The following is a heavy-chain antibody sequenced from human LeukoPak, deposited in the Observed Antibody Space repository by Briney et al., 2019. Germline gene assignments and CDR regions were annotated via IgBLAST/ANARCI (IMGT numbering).Heavy chain of an antibody. CDR2: INQDGSEK. V-gene: IGHV3-7*04. CDR3: AREIPVAGKRSWFDP. J-gene: IGHJ5*02. D-gene: IGHD6-19*01. CDR1: GFTLGVYW. Sequence: GGSLRLSCVASGFTLGVYWMTWVRQGPGKGLECVANINQDGSEKNYVDSVKGRFSVSRDNAKNSLYLYINSLRVGDTAIYYCAREIPVAGKRSWFDPWGQGTLVTVSS.